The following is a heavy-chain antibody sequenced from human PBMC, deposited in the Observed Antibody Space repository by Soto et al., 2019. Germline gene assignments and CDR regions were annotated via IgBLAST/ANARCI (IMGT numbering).Heavy chain of an antibody. CDR1: GYTFTSYG. CDR3: ARGGMTVTMDSSGTYYFXY. Sequence: GASVKVSCKASGYTFTSYGISWVRQAPGQGLEWMGWISAYNGNTNYAQKLQGRVTMTTDTSTSTAYMELRSLRSDDTAVYYCARGGMTVTMDSSGTYYFXYWGQGTLVTVSS. CDR2: ISAYNGNT. J-gene: IGHJ4*02. D-gene: IGHD6-19*01. V-gene: IGHV1-18*01.